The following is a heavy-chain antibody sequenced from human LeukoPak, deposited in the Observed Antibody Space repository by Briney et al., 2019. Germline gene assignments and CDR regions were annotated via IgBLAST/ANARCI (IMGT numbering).Heavy chain of an antibody. CDR2: IKPDGSQK. D-gene: IGHD6-13*01. J-gene: IGHJ5*02. CDR1: GFTFNNYW. CDR3: AKDWHPIAAAGNWFDP. Sequence: PGGSLRLSCVASGFTFNNYWMDWVRQAPGKGLEWVASIKPDGSQKDYVDSVKGRFTISRDNGKNSLYLQMNSLRAEDTALYYCAKDWHPIAAAGNWFDPWGQGTLVTVSS. V-gene: IGHV3-7*03.